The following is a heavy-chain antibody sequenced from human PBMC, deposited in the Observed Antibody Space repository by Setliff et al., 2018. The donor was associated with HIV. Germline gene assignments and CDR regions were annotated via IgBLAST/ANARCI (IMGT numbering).Heavy chain of an antibody. V-gene: IGHV3-74*01. Sequence: PGGSLRLSCAVSGFTFSNYWMHWVRQVPGKGLVWVARIKGDGSSTRYADSVKGRFTISRDNAKNTLYLQMNSLRAEDTAVYYCARARYMDVWGKGTTVTVSS. J-gene: IGHJ6*03. CDR2: IKGDGSST. CDR1: GFTFSNYW. D-gene: IGHD6-6*01. CDR3: ARARYMDV.